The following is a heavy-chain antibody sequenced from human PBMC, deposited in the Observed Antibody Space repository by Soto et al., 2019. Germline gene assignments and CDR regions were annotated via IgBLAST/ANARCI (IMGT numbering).Heavy chain of an antibody. D-gene: IGHD1-26*01. CDR3: ARDGGSRLDYYYGMDV. CDR1: GYTFTGYY. J-gene: IGHJ6*02. Sequence: ASVKVSCKASGYTFTGYYMHWVRQAPGQGLEWMGWISAYNGNTNYAQKLQGRVTMTTDTSTSTAYMELRSLRSDDTAVYYCARDGGSRLDYYYGMDVWGQGTTVTVSS. CDR2: ISAYNGNT. V-gene: IGHV1-18*04.